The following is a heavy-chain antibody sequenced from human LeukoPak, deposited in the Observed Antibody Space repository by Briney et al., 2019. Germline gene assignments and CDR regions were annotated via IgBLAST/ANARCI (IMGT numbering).Heavy chain of an antibody. CDR2: IIPIFGTA. J-gene: IGHJ6*02. CDR1: GGTFSSYA. Sequence: GASVKVYCKASGGTFSSYAISWVRQAPGQGLEWMGGIIPIFGTANYAQKFQGRVTITADESTSTAYMELSSLRSEDTAVYYCAAPWEAKYYYYGMDVWGQGTTVTVSS. D-gene: IGHD1-26*01. CDR3: AAPWEAKYYYYGMDV. V-gene: IGHV1-69*13.